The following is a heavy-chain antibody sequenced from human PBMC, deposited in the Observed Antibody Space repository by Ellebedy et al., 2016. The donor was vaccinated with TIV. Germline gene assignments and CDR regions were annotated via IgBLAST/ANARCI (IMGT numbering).Heavy chain of an antibody. J-gene: IGHJ3*02. CDR2: IKSKTDGGTT. Sequence: GESLKISXAASGFTFSSFTMSWVRQAPGKGLEWVGRIKSKTDGGTTDYAAPVKGRFTISRDDSKNTLYLQMNSLKTEDTAVYYCTTGGGSYYLRDAFDIWGQGTMVTVSS. CDR1: GFTFSSFT. CDR3: TTGGGSYYLRDAFDI. D-gene: IGHD1-26*01. V-gene: IGHV3-15*01.